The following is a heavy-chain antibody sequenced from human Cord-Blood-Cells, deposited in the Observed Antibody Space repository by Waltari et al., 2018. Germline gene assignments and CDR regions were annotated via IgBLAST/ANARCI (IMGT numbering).Heavy chain of an antibody. D-gene: IGHD3-16*02. CDR3: ARGSYDYVWGSYRYTRRYFDY. J-gene: IGHJ4*02. CDR1: GGSFSGYY. Sequence: QVQLQQWGAGLLKPSETLSLTCAVYGGSFSGYYWSWIRQPPGKGLEWIGEINHRGSTNYNPSLKRRVTISVDTSKNQFSLKLSSVTAADTAVYYCARGSYDYVWGSYRYTRRYFDYWGQGTLVTVSS. V-gene: IGHV4-34*01. CDR2: INHRGST.